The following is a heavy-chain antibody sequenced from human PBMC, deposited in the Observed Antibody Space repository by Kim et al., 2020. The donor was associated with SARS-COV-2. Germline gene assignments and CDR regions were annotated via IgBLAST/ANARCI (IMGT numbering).Heavy chain of an antibody. Sequence: SLKSRVTISVDTSKNQFYLKLSYVTAADTAVYYCARRIAAAGPRGVHFDYWGQGTLVTVSS. CDR3: ARRIAAAGPRGVHFDY. J-gene: IGHJ4*02. D-gene: IGHD6-13*01. V-gene: IGHV4-39*01.